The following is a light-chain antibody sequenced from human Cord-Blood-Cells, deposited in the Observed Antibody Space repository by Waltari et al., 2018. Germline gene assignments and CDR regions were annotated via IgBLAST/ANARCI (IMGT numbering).Light chain of an antibody. CDR1: QSISSY. V-gene: IGKV1-39*01. CDR3: QQSYSTPIT. Sequence: DIQMTQSPSSLSASVGDRVTITCRASQSISSYLNWYQQKPGKAPKLLIYAASSLQSGVPSRFSGSGSGTDFTITISSLQPEDFATYYCQQSYSTPITFGKGTRLEIK. J-gene: IGKJ5*01. CDR2: AAS.